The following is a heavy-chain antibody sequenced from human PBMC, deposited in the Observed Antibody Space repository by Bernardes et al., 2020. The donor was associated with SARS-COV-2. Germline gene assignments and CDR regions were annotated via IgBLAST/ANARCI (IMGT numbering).Heavy chain of an antibody. CDR2: ISPKSGPT. J-gene: IGHJ4*02. D-gene: IGHD2-21*01. CDR1: GYTFSDYY. V-gene: IGHV1-2*02. CDR3: ARTFYYDRGGDSLFDL. Sequence: ASVKVSCTASGYTFSDYYIHWLRQAPGQGLEWMGWISPKSGPTNHAQKFQGRVTMTRDTSISTDYMELNRLTSDDTAVYYCARTFYYDRGGDSLFDLWGQGTPVTVSS.